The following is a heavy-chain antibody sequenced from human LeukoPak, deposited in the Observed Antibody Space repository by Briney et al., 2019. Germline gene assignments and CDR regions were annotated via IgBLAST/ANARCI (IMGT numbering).Heavy chain of an antibody. Sequence: ASVKVSCKASGGTFSSYAISWVRQAPGQGLEWMGGIIAGNGNTKYSQKFQGRVTITRDTSASTAYMELSSLRSEDTAVYYCARRYYYDSSGGMEWGQGTLVTVSS. CDR3: ARRYYYDSSGGME. D-gene: IGHD3-22*01. J-gene: IGHJ4*02. CDR1: GGTFSSYA. CDR2: IIAGNGNT. V-gene: IGHV1-3*01.